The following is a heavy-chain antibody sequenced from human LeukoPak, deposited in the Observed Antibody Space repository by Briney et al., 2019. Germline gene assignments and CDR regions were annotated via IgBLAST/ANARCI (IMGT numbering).Heavy chain of an antibody. V-gene: IGHV4-59*01. CDR1: GDSISSYY. CDR3: ARKVTRKGGDAFDI. Sequence: SETLSLTCTVSGDSISSYYWSWIRQPPGRGLEWIGDIYYSGSTNYNPSLKSRVTISIDTSKNQFSLKLSSVTAADTAVYYCARKVTRKGGDAFDIWGQGTMVTVSS. J-gene: IGHJ3*02. CDR2: IYYSGST. D-gene: IGHD2-21*02.